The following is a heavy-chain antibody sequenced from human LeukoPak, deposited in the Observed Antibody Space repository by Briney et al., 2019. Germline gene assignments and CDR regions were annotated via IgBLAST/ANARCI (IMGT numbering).Heavy chain of an antibody. CDR2: IYYSGST. J-gene: IGHJ4*02. V-gene: IGHV4-59*08. CDR1: GGSISSYY. CDR3: ARGMSIAVEFDY. D-gene: IGHD6-19*01. Sequence: SETLSLTCTVSGGSISSYYWSWIRQPPGKGLEWIGCIYYSGSTNYNPSLKSRVTISVDTSKNQFSLKLSSVTAADTAVYYCARGMSIAVEFDYWGQGTLVTVSS.